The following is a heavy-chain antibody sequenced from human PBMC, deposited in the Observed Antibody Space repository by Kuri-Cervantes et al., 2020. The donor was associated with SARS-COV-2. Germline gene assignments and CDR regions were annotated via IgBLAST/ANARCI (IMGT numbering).Heavy chain of an antibody. CDR1: GFSLSNARMG. Sequence: SGPTLVKPTQTLTLTCTVAGFSLSNARMGVSWIRQPPGKALEWLAHIFSNDEKSYSTSLKSRLTISKDTSKSQVVLTMTNMDPVDTATHYCARILGPVLRFLEWPRFHYYMDVWGKGITVTVSS. J-gene: IGHJ6*03. CDR3: ARILGPVLRFLEWPRFHYYMDV. CDR2: IFSNDEK. V-gene: IGHV2-26*01. D-gene: IGHD3-3*01.